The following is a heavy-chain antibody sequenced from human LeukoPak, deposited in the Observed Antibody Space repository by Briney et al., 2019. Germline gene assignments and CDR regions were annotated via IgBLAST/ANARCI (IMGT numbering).Heavy chain of an antibody. CDR3: AKNSGYYHPYYIDH. Sequence: SETLSLTCTVSGYSISSGYYWDWIRQPPGKGLEWIGNIYHSRSTYYNPSLKSRVTISVDTSKNQFSLKLNSVTAADTAVYYCAKNSGYYHPYYIDHWGQGTLVTVSP. CDR2: IYHSRST. CDR1: GYSISSGYY. V-gene: IGHV4-38-2*02. D-gene: IGHD3-22*01. J-gene: IGHJ4*02.